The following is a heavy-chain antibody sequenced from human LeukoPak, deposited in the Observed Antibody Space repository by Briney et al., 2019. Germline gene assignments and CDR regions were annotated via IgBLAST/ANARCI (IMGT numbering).Heavy chain of an antibody. CDR2: ISGYNGNT. CDR3: ARRYENYDFWSGPLTTEYYFDY. CDR1: GYTFTSYG. V-gene: IGHV1-18*01. D-gene: IGHD3-3*01. Sequence: ASVKVSCKASGYTFTSYGISWVRQAPGQGLEWMGWISGYNGNTNYAQKFQGRVTMTTDTSTSTAYMELRSLRSDDTAVYYCARRYENYDFWSGPLTTEYYFDYWGQGTLVTVSS. J-gene: IGHJ4*02.